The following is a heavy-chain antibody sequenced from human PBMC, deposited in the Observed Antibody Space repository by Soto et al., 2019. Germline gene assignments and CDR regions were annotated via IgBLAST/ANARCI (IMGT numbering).Heavy chain of an antibody. J-gene: IGHJ6*03. D-gene: IGHD6-19*01. CDR3: ARGAGLSQYNFYINV. CDR2: ISFDGSNR. CDR1: GFTFSSYG. Sequence: QVQLVESGGGVVQPGRSLRLSCAASGFTFSSYGMHWVRQAPGKGLEWVAIISFDGSNRYYADSVKGRFTISRDSSKNTRYLQGNSLRAEETAVYYCARGAGLSQYNFYINVWGKGTTVTVSS. V-gene: IGHV3-33*01.